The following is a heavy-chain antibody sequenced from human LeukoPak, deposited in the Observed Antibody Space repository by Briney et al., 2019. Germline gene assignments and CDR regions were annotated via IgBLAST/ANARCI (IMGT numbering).Heavy chain of an antibody. Sequence: ASVKVSCKASGYTFTGYYMHWVRQAPGQGLEWMGWINPNSGGTNYAQKFQGWVTMTRETSISTAYMELSRLRFDDTAVYYCARAGLLDYSDLRAWANYYYSMDVWGQGTTVTVSS. CDR1: GYTFTGYY. CDR2: INPNSGGT. D-gene: IGHD3-22*01. J-gene: IGHJ6*03. CDR3: ARAGLLDYSDLRAWANYYYSMDV. V-gene: IGHV1-2*04.